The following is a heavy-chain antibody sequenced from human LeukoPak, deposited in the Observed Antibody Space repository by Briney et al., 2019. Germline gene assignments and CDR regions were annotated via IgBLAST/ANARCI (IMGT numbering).Heavy chain of an antibody. J-gene: IGHJ4*02. Sequence: GGSLRLSCAASGFTLSDYCMSWIRQAPGKGLEWVSYISGSGKLIFYGDSVKGRFTISRDNAKNSLYLQMNSLRAEDSAVYYCARVAIVATYFDYWGQGTLVTVSS. D-gene: IGHD5-12*01. CDR2: ISGSGKLI. CDR3: ARVAIVATYFDY. V-gene: IGHV3-11*01. CDR1: GFTLSDYC.